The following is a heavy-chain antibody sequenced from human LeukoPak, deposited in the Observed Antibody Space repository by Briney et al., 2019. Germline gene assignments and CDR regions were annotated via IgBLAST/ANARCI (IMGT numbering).Heavy chain of an antibody. CDR1: GFTFSSYG. CDR2: ISYDGSNK. Sequence: GGSLRLSCAASGFTFSSYGMHWVRQAPGKGLEWVAVISYDGSNKYYADSVKGRFTISRDNSKNTLYLQMNSLRAEDTAVYYCAKAVIAVAGTGGFDYWGQGTLVTVSS. D-gene: IGHD6-19*01. J-gene: IGHJ4*02. CDR3: AKAVIAVAGTGGFDY. V-gene: IGHV3-30*18.